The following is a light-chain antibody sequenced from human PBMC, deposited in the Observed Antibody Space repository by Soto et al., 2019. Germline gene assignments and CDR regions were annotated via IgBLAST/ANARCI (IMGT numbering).Light chain of an antibody. Sequence: EIVMTQSPATLSVSPGERATLSCRASQSVSNNLAWYQKKPGQAPRLLIYGASTRATNIPARFSGSGSGTEFTLTISSLQYEDFAIYYCQQYNNWWTFGQGTRVEIK. CDR2: GAS. CDR1: QSVSNN. CDR3: QQYNNWWT. V-gene: IGKV3-15*01. J-gene: IGKJ1*01.